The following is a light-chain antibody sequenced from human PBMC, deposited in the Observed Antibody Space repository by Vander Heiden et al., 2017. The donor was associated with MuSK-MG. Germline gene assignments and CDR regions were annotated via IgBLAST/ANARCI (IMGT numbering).Light chain of an antibody. CDR3: QRSDSTPLA. V-gene: IGKV1-39*01. J-gene: IGKJ4*01. Sequence: DIQMTQSPSSLSASVGDRVTITCRASQSISNYLNWYQQTPGKVPKLLIYATSSMQSGVPSRFSGSGSGTDFTLTMSRLQPEDFATYYCQRSDSTPLAFGGGTKVEIK. CDR1: QSISNY. CDR2: ATS.